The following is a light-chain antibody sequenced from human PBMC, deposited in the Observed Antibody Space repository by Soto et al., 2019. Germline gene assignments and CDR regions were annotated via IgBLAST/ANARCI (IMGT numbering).Light chain of an antibody. CDR3: QQYGSSIWT. CDR2: GAS. Sequence: EIVLTQSPCTLSLAPGERATLSCRAIQSSSSGYLAWYQQKPGQAPRLLIYGASSRATGTPDRFSGSGSGTDLTLTISRQEPEDFAEYYWQQYGSSIWTLGQGTKVEIK. V-gene: IGKV3-20*01. CDR1: QSSSSGY. J-gene: IGKJ1*01.